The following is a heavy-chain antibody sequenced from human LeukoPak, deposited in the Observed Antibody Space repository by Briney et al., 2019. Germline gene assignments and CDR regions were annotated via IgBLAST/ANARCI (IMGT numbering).Heavy chain of an antibody. CDR1: GGSISSSGYY. V-gene: IGHV4-31*03. D-gene: IGHD3-22*01. CDR3: ARGEYFYDTSGFDY. Sequence: SETLSLTCTVSGGSISSSGYYWSWIRQHPGKGLEWIGYIYYSGSTYYNPSLKSRVTISVGTSKNQFSLKLSSVTAADTAVYYCARGEYFYDTSGFDYWGQGTLVTVSS. CDR2: IYYSGST. J-gene: IGHJ4*02.